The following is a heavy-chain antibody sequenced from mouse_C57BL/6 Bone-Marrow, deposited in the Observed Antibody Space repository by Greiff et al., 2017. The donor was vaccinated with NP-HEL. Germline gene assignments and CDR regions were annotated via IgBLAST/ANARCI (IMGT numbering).Heavy chain of an antibody. D-gene: IGHD1-1*01. Sequence: VKLQESGPGLVAPSQSLSITCTVSGFSLTSYGVHWVRQPPGKGLEWLVVIWSDGSTTYNSALKSRLSISKDNSKSQVFLKMNSLQTDDTAMYYCASNYYGPYYYAMDYWGQGTSVTVSS. J-gene: IGHJ4*01. V-gene: IGHV2-6*03. CDR2: IWSDGST. CDR1: GFSLTSYG. CDR3: ASNYYGPYYYAMDY.